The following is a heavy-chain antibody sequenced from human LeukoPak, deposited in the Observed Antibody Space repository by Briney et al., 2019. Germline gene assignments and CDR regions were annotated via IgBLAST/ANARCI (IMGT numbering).Heavy chain of an antibody. CDR2: IYYSGST. J-gene: IGHJ5*02. Sequence: PSETLSLTCTVSGGSISSYYWSWIRQPPGKGLELIGYIYYSGSTNYNPSLKSRVTISVDTSKNQFSLKLSSVTAADTAVYYCARDVVVVVPAAILRWFDPWGQGTLVTVSS. CDR3: ARDVVVVVPAAILRWFDP. CDR1: GGSISSYY. V-gene: IGHV4-59*01. D-gene: IGHD2-2*01.